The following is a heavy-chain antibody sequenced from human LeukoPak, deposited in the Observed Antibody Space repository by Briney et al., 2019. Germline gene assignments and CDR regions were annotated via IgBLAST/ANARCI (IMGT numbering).Heavy chain of an antibody. CDR1: GGSISSYY. J-gene: IGHJ4*02. V-gene: IGHV4-59*12. CDR2: IYYSGST. Sequence: PSETLSLTCTVSGGSISSYYWSWIRQPPGKGLEWIGYIYYSGSTNYNPSLQSRVTMSVDTSKNQFSLKLSSVTAADTAVYYCARGSSGWYSIDYWGQGTLVTVSS. CDR3: ARGSSGWYSIDY. D-gene: IGHD6-19*01.